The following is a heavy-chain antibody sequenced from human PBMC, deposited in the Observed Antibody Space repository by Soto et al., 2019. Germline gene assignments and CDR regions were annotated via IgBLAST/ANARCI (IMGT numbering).Heavy chain of an antibody. CDR2: IYYTGST. D-gene: IGHD1-7*01. J-gene: IGHJ5*02. Sequence: SETLSLTCTVSGGSISGYYWSWIRQPPGKGLEWLGYIYYTGSTYYNPSLKSRVTISLDTSRNQFSLKLTSVTAADTPVYYCASVVGKNYFDPWGQGTLVTVSS. CDR3: ASVVGKNYFDP. V-gene: IGHV4-59*01. CDR1: GGSISGYY.